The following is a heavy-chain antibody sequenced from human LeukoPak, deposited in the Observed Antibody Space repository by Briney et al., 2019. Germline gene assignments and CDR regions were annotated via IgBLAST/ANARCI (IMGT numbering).Heavy chain of an antibody. Sequence: ASVKVSCKASGYTFTGYYMHWVRQAPGQGLEWMGWINPNSGGTNYAQKFQGRVTMTRDTSISTAYMELSRLRFDDTAVYYCAAVSSGSYLLAHYWGQGTLVTVSS. CDR2: INPNSGGT. J-gene: IGHJ4*02. D-gene: IGHD1-26*01. CDR1: GYTFTGYY. V-gene: IGHV1-2*02. CDR3: AAVSSGSYLLAHY.